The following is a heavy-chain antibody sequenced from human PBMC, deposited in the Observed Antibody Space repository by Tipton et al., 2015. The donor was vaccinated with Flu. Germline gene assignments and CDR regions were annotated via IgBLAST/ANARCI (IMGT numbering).Heavy chain of an antibody. Sequence: TLSLTCTVSGGSISSHYWSWIRQPPGKGLEWIGYIYYSGSISYNPSLKSRVTISVDTSKNQFSLKLGSVTAADTAVYYYAREWGAAFDIWGQGTMVTVSS. CDR1: GGSISSHY. CDR2: IYYSGSI. CDR3: AREWGAAFDI. J-gene: IGHJ3*02. D-gene: IGHD3-16*01. V-gene: IGHV4-59*11.